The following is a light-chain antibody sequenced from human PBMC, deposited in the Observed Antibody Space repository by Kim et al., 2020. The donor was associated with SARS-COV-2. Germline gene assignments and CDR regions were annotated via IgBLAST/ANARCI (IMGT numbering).Light chain of an antibody. CDR1: SSDVGGYNY. CDR3: SSYTSSSRV. Sequence: QSALTQPASVSGSPGQSITISCTGTSSDVGGYNYVSWYQQHPGKAPKLMIYDVSKRPSGVSNRFSGSKSGNTASLTISGFQAEDEADYYCSSYTSSSRVFGGGTQLTVL. J-gene: IGLJ3*02. V-gene: IGLV2-14*01. CDR2: DVS.